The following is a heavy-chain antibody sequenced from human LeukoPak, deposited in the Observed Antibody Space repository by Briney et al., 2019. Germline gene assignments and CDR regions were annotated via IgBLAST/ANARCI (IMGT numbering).Heavy chain of an antibody. Sequence: GRSLRLSCAASGFTFSSYSMNWVPQAPGKGLEWVSVIRSSGDSAYYADFVKGRFTISRDNSKNTLYLQMNSLRAEDTAVYYCAKGYYASGSSLSAFDSWGQGTLVTVSS. CDR2: IRSSGDSA. CDR3: AKGYYASGSSLSAFDS. CDR1: GFTFSSYS. J-gene: IGHJ4*02. D-gene: IGHD3-10*01. V-gene: IGHV3-23*01.